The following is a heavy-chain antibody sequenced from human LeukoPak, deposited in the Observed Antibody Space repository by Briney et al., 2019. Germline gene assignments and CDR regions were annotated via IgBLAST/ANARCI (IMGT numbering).Heavy chain of an antibody. CDR3: AKDLPAHYYDSSGYYLI. V-gene: IGHV3-30*02. CDR1: GFTFGSYG. D-gene: IGHD3-22*01. Sequence: GGSLRLSCAASGFTFGSYGMHWVRQAPGKGLEWVAFIRYDGSNKYYADSVKGRFTISRDNSKNTLYLQMNSLRAEDTAVYYCAKDLPAHYYDSSGYYLIWGQGTLVTVSS. J-gene: IGHJ4*02. CDR2: IRYDGSNK.